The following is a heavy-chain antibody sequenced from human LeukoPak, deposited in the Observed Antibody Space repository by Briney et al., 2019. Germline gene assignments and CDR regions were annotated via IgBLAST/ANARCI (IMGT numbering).Heavy chain of an antibody. V-gene: IGHV4-59*05. CDR3: ARQDSSSWYRH. D-gene: IGHD6-13*01. Sequence: SETLSLTCTVSGGSISSYYWSWIRQPAGKGLEWIGSIYYSGSTYYNPSLKSRVTISVDTSKNQFSLKLSSVTAADTAVYYCARQDSSSWYRHWGQGTLVTVSS. CDR2: IYYSGST. J-gene: IGHJ1*01. CDR1: GGSISSYY.